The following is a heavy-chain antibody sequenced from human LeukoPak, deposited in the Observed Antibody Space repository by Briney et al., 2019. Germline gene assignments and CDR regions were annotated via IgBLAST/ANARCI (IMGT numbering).Heavy chain of an antibody. CDR1: RGSISSSSYY. V-gene: IGHV4-39*01. D-gene: IGHD4-11*01. J-gene: IGHJ4*02. CDR2: FYYIGGT. Sequence: KPSETLSLTCTVSRGSISSSSYYWGWLRQPPGKRLEWIGSFYYIGGTYYNPSLEGRVTISADSSKNQFPLKLTSVTAADTALYYCARILTTFDSWGQGTLVTVSS. CDR3: ARILTTFDS.